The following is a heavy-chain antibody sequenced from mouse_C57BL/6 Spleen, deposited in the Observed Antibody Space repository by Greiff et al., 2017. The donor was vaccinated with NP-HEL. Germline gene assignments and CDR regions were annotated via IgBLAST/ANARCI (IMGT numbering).Heavy chain of an antibody. CDR1: GYTFTSYT. D-gene: IGHD5-5*01. CDR3: SRSSYLYYLDY. J-gene: IGHJ2*01. V-gene: IGHV1-4*01. CDR2: INPSSGYT. Sequence: QVQLQQSGAELARPGASVKMSCKASGYTFTSYTMHRVKQRPGQGLEWIGYINPSSGYTKYNQKFKDKATLTADKSSSTAYMQLSSLTSEDSAVYYCSRSSYLYYLDYWGQGTTLTVSS.